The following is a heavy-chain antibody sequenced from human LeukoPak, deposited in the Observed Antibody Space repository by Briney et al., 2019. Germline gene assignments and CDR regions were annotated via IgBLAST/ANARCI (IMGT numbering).Heavy chain of an antibody. CDR3: ARAGSGWYPHFDY. D-gene: IGHD6-19*01. Sequence: PGGSLRLSCAASGFTFSSYGMHWVRQAPGKGLEWVAAIWYDGSNKYYADSVKGRFTISRDNSKNTLYLQTNSLRAEDTAVYYCARAGSGWYPHFDYWGQGSLVTVSS. J-gene: IGHJ4*02. CDR2: IWYDGSNK. CDR1: GFTFSSYG. V-gene: IGHV3-33*01.